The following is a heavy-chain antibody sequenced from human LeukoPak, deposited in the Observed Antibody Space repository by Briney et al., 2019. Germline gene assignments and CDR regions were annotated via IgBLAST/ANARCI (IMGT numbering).Heavy chain of an antibody. Sequence: GGSLRLSCAASGFTFSSYWMHWVRQAPGKGLVWVSRINSDGSSTSYADSVKGRFTISRDNAKNTLYLQMNSQRAEDTAVYYCAREDAYYDILTGYYRDYYYDMDVWGQGTTVTVSS. CDR1: GFTFSSYW. D-gene: IGHD3-9*01. CDR2: INSDGSST. V-gene: IGHV3-74*01. J-gene: IGHJ6*02. CDR3: AREDAYYDILTGYYRDYYYDMDV.